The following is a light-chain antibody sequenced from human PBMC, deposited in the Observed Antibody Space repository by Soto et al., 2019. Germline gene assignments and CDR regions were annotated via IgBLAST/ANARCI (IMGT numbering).Light chain of an antibody. Sequence: IQMSQYPSSLSASVGDRATITCRASQNISKYLNWYQQKLGKAPKLLIYAASSLQTGVPSRFSGSGSGTEFTLTISSLQPEDFATYYCQQRHSYPITFGQGTRLEIK. CDR2: AAS. V-gene: IGKV1-39*01. J-gene: IGKJ5*01. CDR1: QNISKY. CDR3: QQRHSYPIT.